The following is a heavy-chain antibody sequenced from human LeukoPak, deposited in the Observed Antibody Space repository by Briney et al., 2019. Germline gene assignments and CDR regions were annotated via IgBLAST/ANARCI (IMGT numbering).Heavy chain of an antibody. CDR3: ATGYQLLPKGPWTGTHDKYYFDY. D-gene: IGHD2-2*01. Sequence: GASVKVSCKVSGYTLTELSMHWVRQAPGKGLEWMGGFDPEDGETIYAQKFQGRVTMTEDTSTDTAYMELSSLRSEDTAVYYCATGYQLLPKGPWTGTHDKYYFDYWGQGTLVTVSS. CDR1: GYTLTELS. CDR2: FDPEDGET. V-gene: IGHV1-24*01. J-gene: IGHJ4*02.